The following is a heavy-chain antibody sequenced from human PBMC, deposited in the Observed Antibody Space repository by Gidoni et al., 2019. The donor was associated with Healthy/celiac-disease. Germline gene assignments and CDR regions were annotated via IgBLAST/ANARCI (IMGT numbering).Heavy chain of an antibody. Sequence: EVQLVESGGGVVQPGGSLRLSCAASGFTVDDYAMHWVRQAPGKGLEWVSLISGDGGSTYYADSVKGRFTISRDNSKNSLYLQMNSLRTEDTALYYCAKDIAGTVTTWWVNWFDPWGQGTLVTVSS. V-gene: IGHV3-43*02. D-gene: IGHD4-17*01. J-gene: IGHJ5*02. CDR3: AKDIAGTVTTWWVNWFDP. CDR1: GFTVDDYA. CDR2: ISGDGGST.